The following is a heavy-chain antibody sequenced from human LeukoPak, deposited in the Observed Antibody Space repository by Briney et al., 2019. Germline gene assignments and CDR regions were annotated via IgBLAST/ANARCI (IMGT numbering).Heavy chain of an antibody. D-gene: IGHD6-6*01. V-gene: IGHV4-59*01. CDR2: IYYSGST. CDR1: GGSISSYY. Sequence: PSETLSLTCTVSGGSISSYYWSWIRQPPGKGLEWIGYIYYSGSTNYNPSLKSRVTISVDTSKNQFPLKLSSVTAADTAVYYCARDEFSRHWFDPWGQGTLVTVSS. J-gene: IGHJ5*02. CDR3: ARDEFSRHWFDP.